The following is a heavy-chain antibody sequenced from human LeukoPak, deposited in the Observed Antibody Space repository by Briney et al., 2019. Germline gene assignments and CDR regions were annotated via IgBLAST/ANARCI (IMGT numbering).Heavy chain of an antibody. CDR3: ARDVEMATITEPYFDY. V-gene: IGHV1-69*13. J-gene: IGHJ4*02. CDR2: IIPIFGTA. CDR1: GGTFSSYA. D-gene: IGHD5-24*01. Sequence: GASVKVSCKASGGTFSSYAISWVRQAPGQGLEWMGGIIPIFGTANYAQKFQGRVTITADESTSTAYVELSSLRPEDTAVYYCARDVEMATITEPYFDYWGQGTLVTVSS.